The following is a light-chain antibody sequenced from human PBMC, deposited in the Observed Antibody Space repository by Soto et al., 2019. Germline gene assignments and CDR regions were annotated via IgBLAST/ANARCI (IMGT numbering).Light chain of an antibody. CDR3: QQLNSYPLT. J-gene: IGKJ4*01. Sequence: DIQLTQSPSFLSASVGGRVTITCRASQGISSYLAWYQQKPGKAPKLLIYAASTLQSGVPSRFSGSGSGTEFTLTISSLQPEDFATYYCQQLNSYPLTFGGETKVDIK. V-gene: IGKV1-9*01. CDR2: AAS. CDR1: QGISSY.